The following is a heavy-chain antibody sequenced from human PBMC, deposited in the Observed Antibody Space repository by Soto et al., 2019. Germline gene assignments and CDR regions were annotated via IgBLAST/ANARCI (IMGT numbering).Heavy chain of an antibody. CDR3: ASSGYSSGWYQGGYYFDY. V-gene: IGHV3-30-3*01. D-gene: IGHD6-19*01. J-gene: IGHJ4*02. Sequence: PGGSLRLSCAASGFTFSSYAMHWVRQAPGKGLEWVAVISYDGSNKYYADTVKGRFTISRDNSKNTLYLQMNSLRAEDTAVFYCASSGYSSGWYQGGYYFDYWGQGTLVTVSS. CDR2: ISYDGSNK. CDR1: GFTFSSYA.